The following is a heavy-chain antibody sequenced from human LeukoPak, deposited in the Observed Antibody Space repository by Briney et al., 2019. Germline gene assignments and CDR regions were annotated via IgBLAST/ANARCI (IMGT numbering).Heavy chain of an antibody. CDR1: GGSISSGGYY. Sequence: SETLSLTCTVSGGSISSGGYYWSWIRQHPGKGLEWIGYIYYSGSTYYNPSLKSRVTISVDTSKNQFSLKLSSVTAADTAVYYCARRTNSWYFDYWGQGALVTVSS. CDR2: IYYSGST. J-gene: IGHJ4*02. D-gene: IGHD6-13*01. V-gene: IGHV4-31*03. CDR3: ARRTNSWYFDY.